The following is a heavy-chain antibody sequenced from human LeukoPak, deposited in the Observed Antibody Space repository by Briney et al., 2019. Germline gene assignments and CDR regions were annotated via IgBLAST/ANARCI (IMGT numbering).Heavy chain of an antibody. CDR1: GFTFSSYW. V-gene: IGHV3-74*01. D-gene: IGHD3-22*01. CDR3: ARWVKWLLPYSFDY. CDR2: INSDGSST. Sequence: GGSLRLSCAASGFTFSSYWMHWVRQAPGKGLVWVSRINSDGSSTSYADSVKGRFTISRDNAKNTLYLQMNSLRAEDTAVYYCARWVKWLLPYSFDYWGQGTLVTVSS. J-gene: IGHJ4*02.